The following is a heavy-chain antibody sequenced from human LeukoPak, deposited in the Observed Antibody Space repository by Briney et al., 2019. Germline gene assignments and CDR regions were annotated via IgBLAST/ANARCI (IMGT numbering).Heavy chain of an antibody. D-gene: IGHD2-15*01. CDR3: ARGRYCSADICSGGDAFDI. J-gene: IGHJ3*02. CDR1: GGSINNYY. CDR2: IYTRGST. V-gene: IGHV4-4*07. Sequence: KSSETLSLTCTVSGGSINNYYWSWIRQPAGKGLGWIGRIYTRGSTNYNPSLKSRVTMSVDTSKNQFSLKLSSVTAADTAVYYCARGRYCSADICSGGDAFDIWGQGTMVSVSS.